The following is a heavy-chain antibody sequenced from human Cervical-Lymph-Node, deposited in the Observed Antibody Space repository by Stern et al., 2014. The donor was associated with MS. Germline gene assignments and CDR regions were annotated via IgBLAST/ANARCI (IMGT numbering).Heavy chain of an antibody. Sequence: VQLEESGAEVKKPGASVKVSCKASGYTFTSYYMHWVRQAPGQGLEWMGIINPSGGSTSYAQKFQGRVTMTRDTSTSTVYMELSSLRSEDTAVYYCAANLYGSGSYYYYYGMDVWGQGTTVTVSS. CDR2: INPSGGST. D-gene: IGHD3-10*01. CDR3: AANLYGSGSYYYYYGMDV. CDR1: GYTFTSYY. V-gene: IGHV1-46*01. J-gene: IGHJ6*02.